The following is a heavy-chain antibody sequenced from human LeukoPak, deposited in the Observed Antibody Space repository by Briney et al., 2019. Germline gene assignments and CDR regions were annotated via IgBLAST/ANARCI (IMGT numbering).Heavy chain of an antibody. CDR1: GGSISSYY. CDR2: IYYSGST. D-gene: IGHD3-3*01. Sequence: SETLSLTCTVSGGSISSYYWSWIRQPPGKGLEWIGYIYYSGSTSYNPSLKSRVTISVDTSKNQFSLKLSSVTAADTAVYYCARVHTIFGVSDAFDIWGQGTMVTVSS. J-gene: IGHJ3*02. CDR3: ARVHTIFGVSDAFDI. V-gene: IGHV4-59*01.